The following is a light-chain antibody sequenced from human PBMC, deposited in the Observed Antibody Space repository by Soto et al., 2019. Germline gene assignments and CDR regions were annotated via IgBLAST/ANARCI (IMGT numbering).Light chain of an antibody. CDR1: QSVSSSY. Sequence: EIVLTQSPGTLSLSPGERATLSCRASQSVSSSYLAWYQQKPGQAPRLLIYGASSRATGIPDRFSGSGSWTDFTITISRLEPEDFAVYYCQHYGSSPYTFGQGTKLEIK. CDR2: GAS. V-gene: IGKV3-20*01. J-gene: IGKJ2*01. CDR3: QHYGSSPYT.